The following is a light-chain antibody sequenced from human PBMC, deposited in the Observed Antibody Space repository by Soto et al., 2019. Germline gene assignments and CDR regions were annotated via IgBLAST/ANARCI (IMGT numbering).Light chain of an antibody. J-gene: IGKJ5*01. CDR3: QQYNNWPPIT. Sequence: DIQMTQSPSTLSASVGDRVTITCRVSQSISSWLAWYQQKPGKAPKLLIYKASSLESGVPSRFSGSGSGTEFTLTISSLQSEDFAVYYCQQYNNWPPITFGQGTRLETK. CDR1: QSISSW. CDR2: KAS. V-gene: IGKV1-5*03.